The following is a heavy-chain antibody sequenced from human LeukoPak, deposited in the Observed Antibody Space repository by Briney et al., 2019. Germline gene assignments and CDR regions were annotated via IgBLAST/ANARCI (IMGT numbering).Heavy chain of an antibody. J-gene: IGHJ4*02. V-gene: IGHV4-39*01. CDR2: IYDSGST. D-gene: IGHD6-13*01. Sequence: PSETLSLTCTVSGGSIRSSYYYWGWIRQPPGKGLEWIGSIYDSGSTYYNPSLKSRVTISVDTSKNQFSLKLNSVTAADTAVYYCARAGYSSSWTRPHFDYWGQGTLVTVSS. CDR3: ARAGYSSSWTRPHFDY. CDR1: GGSIRSSYYY.